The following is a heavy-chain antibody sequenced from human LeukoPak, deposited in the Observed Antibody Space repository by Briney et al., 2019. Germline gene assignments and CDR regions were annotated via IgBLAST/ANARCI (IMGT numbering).Heavy chain of an antibody. V-gene: IGHV3-48*03. CDR3: ARDSNYDILSGSEALDYYGMDV. D-gene: IGHD3-9*01. CDR1: GFTFSSYE. CDR2: ISSSGSII. J-gene: IGHJ6*04. Sequence: GGSLRLSCAASGFTFSSYEMNWVRQAPGKGLEWVSYISSSGSIIYYADSVKGRFTISRDNAKNSLYLQMNSLRAEDTAVYYCARDSNYDILSGSEALDYYGMDVWGKGTTVTVSS.